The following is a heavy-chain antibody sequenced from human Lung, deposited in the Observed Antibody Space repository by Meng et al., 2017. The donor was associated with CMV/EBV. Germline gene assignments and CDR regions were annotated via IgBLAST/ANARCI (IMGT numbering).Heavy chain of an antibody. CDR2: IKQDGSDK. D-gene: IGHD3-22*01. CDR3: ARDRRPISYEGLSY. CDR1: GFAVSDSW. V-gene: IGHV3-7*01. J-gene: IGHJ4*02. Sequence: ASGFAVSDSWMSWVRQAQGKGLEWVANIKQDGSDKYYVDSVKNRFTISRDNAKNSLYLQMNSLRAEDTAVYYCARDRRPISYEGLSYWGQGTLVTVSS.